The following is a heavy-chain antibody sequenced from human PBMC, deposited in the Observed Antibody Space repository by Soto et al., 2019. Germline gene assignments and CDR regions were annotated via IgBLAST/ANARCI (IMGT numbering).Heavy chain of an antibody. CDR1: GGSISSYY. CDR2: IYTSGST. Sequence: QVQLQESGPGLVKPSETLSHTCTVSGGSISSYYWSWIRQPAGKGLEWIGRIYTSGSTNYNPSLKSRITMSVDTSKNQFSLKLTSVTAADTAVYYCARDISTAMIYNWFDPWGQGTLVTVSS. J-gene: IGHJ5*02. D-gene: IGHD5-18*01. V-gene: IGHV4-4*07. CDR3: ARDISTAMIYNWFDP.